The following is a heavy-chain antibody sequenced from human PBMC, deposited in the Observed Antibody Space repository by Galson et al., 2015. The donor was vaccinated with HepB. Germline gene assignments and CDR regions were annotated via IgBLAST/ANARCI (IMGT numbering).Heavy chain of an antibody. CDR1: GFTFSDYY. J-gene: IGHJ4*02. D-gene: IGHD4-17*01. CDR2: ISSSAIYT. Sequence: SLRLPCAASGFTFSDYYMSWIRQAPGKGLEWLSYISSSAIYTNYADSVKGRFTISRDNVKNSMYLQMNSLRAEDTAVYYCARVADSDYGDHSHFDYWGQGTLVTVSS. CDR3: ARVADSDYGDHSHFDY. V-gene: IGHV3-11*06.